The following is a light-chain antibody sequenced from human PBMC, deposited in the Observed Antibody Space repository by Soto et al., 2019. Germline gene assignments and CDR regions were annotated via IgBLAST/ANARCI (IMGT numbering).Light chain of an antibody. CDR2: DAS. V-gene: IGKV1-5*01. CDR1: ESIRTW. CDR3: QQYNTYSLLT. J-gene: IGKJ1*01. Sequence: DIQMTQSPTTLSASIGDRVTITCRASESIRTWLAWYQHKPGKAPKFLIYDASTLESGVPSRFSGSGSGTEFTLTISSLQPDDFATYYCQQYNTYSLLTFGQGTKVDIK.